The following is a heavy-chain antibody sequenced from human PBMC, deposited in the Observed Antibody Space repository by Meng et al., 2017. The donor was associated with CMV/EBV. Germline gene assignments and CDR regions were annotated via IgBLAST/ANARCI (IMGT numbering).Heavy chain of an antibody. J-gene: IGHJ5*02. CDR1: GFTFSSYW. D-gene: IGHD2-2*02. CDR3: ARGEGYCSSTSCYTLGWFDP. V-gene: IGHV3-74*01. Sequence: GGSLRLSCAAYGFTFSSYWMHWVRQAPGKGLVWVSRINSDGSSTSYADSVKGRFTISRDNAKNTLYLQMNSLRAEDTAVYYCARGEGYCSSTSCYTLGWFDPWGQGTLVTVSS. CDR2: INSDGSST.